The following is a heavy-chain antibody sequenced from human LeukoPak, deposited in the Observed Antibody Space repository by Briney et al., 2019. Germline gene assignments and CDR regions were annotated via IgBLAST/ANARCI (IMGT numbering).Heavy chain of an antibody. CDR1: GLTFSSYG. CDR2: IWYDGSNK. D-gene: IGHD2-8*02. Sequence: GGSLRLSCAASGLTFSSYGMHWVRQAPGKGLEWVAVIWYDGSNKYYADSVKGRFTISRDNSKNTLYLQMNSLRAEDTAVYYCARAGPTEAFDYWGQGTLVTVSS. CDR3: ARAGPTEAFDY. J-gene: IGHJ4*02. V-gene: IGHV3-33*01.